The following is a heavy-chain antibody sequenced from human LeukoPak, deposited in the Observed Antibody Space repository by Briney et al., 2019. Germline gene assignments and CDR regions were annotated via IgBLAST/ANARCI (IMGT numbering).Heavy chain of an antibody. CDR1: GYSISTGYY. CDR3: ARVEGERLFGVVYWFDP. J-gene: IGHJ5*02. D-gene: IGHD3-3*01. CDR2: IYHSGST. V-gene: IGHV4-38-2*02. Sequence: PSETLSLTCTVSGYSISTGYYWGWIRQPPGKGLEWLGSIYHSGSTYYNSSLKRRVTISVDTAKKQFSLKLSSVTAADTAVYYCARVEGERLFGVVYWFDPWGQGTLVTVSS.